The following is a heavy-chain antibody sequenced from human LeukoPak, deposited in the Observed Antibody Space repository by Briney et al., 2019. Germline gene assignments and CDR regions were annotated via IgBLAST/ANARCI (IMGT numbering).Heavy chain of an antibody. Sequence: SGPTLVKPTQALTLTCTFSGFSLSTSGVGVGWIRQPPGQALEWLALIYWNDNKRYSPSLKSRLTITKDTSKNQVVLTMTNMDPVDTATYYCAHGIYDFWSGYFLRDAFDIWGQGTMVTVSS. J-gene: IGHJ3*02. CDR3: AHGIYDFWSGYFLRDAFDI. CDR2: IYWNDNK. V-gene: IGHV2-5*01. CDR1: GFSLSTSGVG. D-gene: IGHD3-3*01.